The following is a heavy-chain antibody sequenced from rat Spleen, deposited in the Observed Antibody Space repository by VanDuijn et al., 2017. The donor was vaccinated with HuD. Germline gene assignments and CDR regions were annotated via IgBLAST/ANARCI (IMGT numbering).Heavy chain of an antibody. CDR3: ATQHYYDGYYRDY. V-gene: IGHV2S61*01. CDR2: IWGNGNT. D-gene: IGHD1-12*03. Sequence: QVHLKESGPGLVQPSQTLSLTCAVSGFSLSSHGVIWVRQSPGKGLEWMGVIWGNGNTNYKSPLKSRLSISKDTSKSQVFLKMNNLQTEDTAMYFCATQHYYDGYYRDYWGQGVMVTVSS. CDR1: GFSLSSHG. J-gene: IGHJ2*01.